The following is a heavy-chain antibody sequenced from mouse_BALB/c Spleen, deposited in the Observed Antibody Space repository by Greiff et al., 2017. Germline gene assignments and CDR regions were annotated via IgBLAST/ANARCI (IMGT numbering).Heavy chain of an antibody. CDR3: ARGSHCCSSPFDY. D-gene: IGHD1-1*01. CDR2: ISNSGST. J-gene: IGHJ2*01. CDR1: GDSITSGY. V-gene: IGHV3S1*02. Sequence: EVQLQESGPSLVKPSQTLSLTCSVTGDSITSGYWNWIRKFPGNKLEYMGYISNSGSTNYNPSHKTRISITRDTSEYQYYLQLNSVTTEDTSTYYSARGSHCCSSPFDYWGQGTTLTVSS.